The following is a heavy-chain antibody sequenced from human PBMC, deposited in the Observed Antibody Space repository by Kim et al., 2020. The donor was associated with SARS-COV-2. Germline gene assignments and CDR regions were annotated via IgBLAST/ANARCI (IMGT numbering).Heavy chain of an antibody. J-gene: IGHJ4*02. V-gene: IGHV4-39*01. CDR1: GGSISSSSYY. CDR3: ARRLFGGYYFGY. D-gene: IGHD3-22*01. Sequence: SETLSLTCTVSGGSISSSSYYWGWIRQPPGKGLEWIGSIYYSGSTYYNPSLKSRVTISVDTSKNQFSLKLSSVTAADTAVYYCARRLFGGYYFGYWGQGTLVTVSS. CDR2: IYYSGST.